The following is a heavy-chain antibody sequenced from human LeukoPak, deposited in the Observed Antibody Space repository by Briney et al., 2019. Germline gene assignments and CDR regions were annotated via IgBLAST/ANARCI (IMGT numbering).Heavy chain of an antibody. D-gene: IGHD4-23*01. Sequence: QAGGSLRLSCVVSGFTVSTNYMSWVRQAPGKGPEWVSLIYSGGSTYYADSVKGRFTISRDNSKNTLYLQMNSLRAEDTAVYYCARRAGGYSHPYDYWGQGTLVTVSS. V-gene: IGHV3-53*01. CDR1: GFTVSTNY. J-gene: IGHJ4*02. CDR2: IYSGGST. CDR3: ARRAGGYSHPYDY.